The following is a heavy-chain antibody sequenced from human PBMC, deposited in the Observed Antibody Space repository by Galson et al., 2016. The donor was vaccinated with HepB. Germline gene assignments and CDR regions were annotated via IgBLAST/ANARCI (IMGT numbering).Heavy chain of an antibody. CDR1: GDSVSNNAAA. V-gene: IGHV6-1*01. CDR3: ARAIHLGRGMDV. J-gene: IGHJ6*02. Sequence: CAISGDSVSNNAAAWIWIRQPPSRGLEWLGRTYYRSQWDSDYAVSVKSRVTIYSDTSKNLFSLQLNSVTPEDTAVYYCARAIHLGRGMDVWGHGTTVTVSS. CDR2: TYYRSQWDS. D-gene: IGHD5-18*01.